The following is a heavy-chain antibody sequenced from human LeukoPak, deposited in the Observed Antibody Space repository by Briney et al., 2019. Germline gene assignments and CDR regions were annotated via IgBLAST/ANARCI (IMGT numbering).Heavy chain of an antibody. V-gene: IGHV3-7*01. CDR2: TKEDAREK. Sequence: GGALRLSCAPPVFTFSISCMSCVRQTPGGGLESVGNTKEDAREKYYVDSVTGRFTISRDNAKNSRYLQMSSLRAEDTAVYYCARGGRPDYWGQGTLVTVSS. D-gene: IGHD3-10*01. CDR1: VFTFSISC. CDR3: ARGGRPDY. J-gene: IGHJ4*02.